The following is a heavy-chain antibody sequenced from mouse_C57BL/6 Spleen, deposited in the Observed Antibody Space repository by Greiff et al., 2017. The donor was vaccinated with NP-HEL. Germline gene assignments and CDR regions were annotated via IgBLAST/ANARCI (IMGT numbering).Heavy chain of an antibody. CDR1: GFTFSDYG. V-gene: IGHV5-17*01. CDR3: ARASQFGAMGY. J-gene: IGHJ4*01. Sequence: EVMLVESGGGLVKPGGSLKLSCAASGFTFSDYGMHWVRQAPEKGLEWVAYISSGSSTIYYADTVKGRFTISRDNAKNTLFLQLTSLRSEDTAMYYCARASQFGAMGYWGQGASVTVSS. CDR2: ISSGSSTI. D-gene: IGHD3-1*01.